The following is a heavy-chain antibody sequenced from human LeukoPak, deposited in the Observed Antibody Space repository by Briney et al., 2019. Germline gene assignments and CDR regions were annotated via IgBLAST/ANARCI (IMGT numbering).Heavy chain of an antibody. Sequence: ETLSLTCTVSGYSISSGYYWGWIRQPPGKGLEWIGSIYHSGSTYYNPSLKSRVTISVDTSKNQFSLKLSSVTAADTAVYYCARDLLRTTVVTDYFDYWGQGTLVTVSS. CDR2: IYHSGST. CDR3: ARDLLRTTVVTDYFDY. D-gene: IGHD4-23*01. V-gene: IGHV4-38-2*02. CDR1: GYSISSGYY. J-gene: IGHJ4*02.